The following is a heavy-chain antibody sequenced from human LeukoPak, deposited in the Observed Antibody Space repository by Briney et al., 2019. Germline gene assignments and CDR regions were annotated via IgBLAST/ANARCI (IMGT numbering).Heavy chain of an antibody. V-gene: IGHV4-59*01. CDR1: GASISSSY. D-gene: IGHD3-9*01. J-gene: IGHJ4*02. CDR2: VHYTGGT. Sequence: PSETLSLTCTVSGASISSSYWSWIRQSPAKRLEWIGYVHYTGGTNYNPSLKSRVTISVDTSKSQFSLILTSVTAADTAMYYRARGYFDAAGYSNPFDSWGQGALVTVSS. CDR3: ARGYFDAAGYSNPFDS.